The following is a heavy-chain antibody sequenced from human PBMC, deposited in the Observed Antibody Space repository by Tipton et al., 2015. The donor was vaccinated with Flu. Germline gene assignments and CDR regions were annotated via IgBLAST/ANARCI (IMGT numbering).Heavy chain of an antibody. D-gene: IGHD2-2*01. V-gene: IGHV4-38-2*01. CDR2: IHHSGTT. CDR1: GFSISSGYY. J-gene: IGHJ4*02. CDR3: AKVYCDSTNCYAGRLQFDY. Sequence: LSLTCAVSGFSISSGYYWGWIRQPPGKGMEWIGGIHHSGTTYYNPSLKSRVTMSVDTSKNQFSLKLSSVTAADTAVYYCAKVYCDSTNCYAGRLQFDYWGQGTLVTVSS.